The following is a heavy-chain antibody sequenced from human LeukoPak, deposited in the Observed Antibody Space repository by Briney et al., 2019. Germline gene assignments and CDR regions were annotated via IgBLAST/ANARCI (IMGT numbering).Heavy chain of an antibody. CDR1: GFTFSQYW. Sequence: RGPLRLSCAASGFTFSQYWMGWVRQAPGKGLEWVANIRQDGSEEYYVDSVKGRFTISRDYAKNSLYLQMNSLRADDTAMYYCARGAYFDILTGSYPPLGWFDSWGQGTLVTVSS. V-gene: IGHV3-7*04. D-gene: IGHD3-9*01. J-gene: IGHJ5*01. CDR3: ARGAYFDILTGSYPPLGWFDS. CDR2: IRQDGSEE.